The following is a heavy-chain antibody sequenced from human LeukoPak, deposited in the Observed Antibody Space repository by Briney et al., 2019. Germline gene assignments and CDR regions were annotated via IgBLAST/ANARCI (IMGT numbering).Heavy chain of an antibody. Sequence: GGSLRLSCAASGFTFSSYGIHCVRQAPGKGLEWVAVIWYDGTNKYYADSVKGRFTISRDNSKNTLYLQMNSLRAEDTAVYYCARKSSDWSYFDYWGQGTLVTVSS. D-gene: IGHD6-19*01. J-gene: IGHJ4*02. CDR2: IWYDGTNK. CDR1: GFTFSSYG. V-gene: IGHV3-33*01. CDR3: ARKSSDWSYFDY.